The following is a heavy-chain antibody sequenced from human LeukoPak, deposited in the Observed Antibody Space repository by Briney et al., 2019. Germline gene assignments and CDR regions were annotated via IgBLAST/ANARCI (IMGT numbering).Heavy chain of an antibody. J-gene: IGHJ3*02. V-gene: IGHV3-21*01. D-gene: IGHD3-22*01. CDR1: GFTFSSYS. CDR2: FSSSNSYI. CDR3: ARDHHRRLYDSQARDTFDI. Sequence: GGSLRLSCAASGFTFSSYSMNWVRQAPGKGLEWVSSFSSSNSYIYYADSVKGRFTISRDNAKNSLYLQMNSLRAEDTAVYYCARDHHRRLYDSQARDTFDIWGQGTMVTVSS.